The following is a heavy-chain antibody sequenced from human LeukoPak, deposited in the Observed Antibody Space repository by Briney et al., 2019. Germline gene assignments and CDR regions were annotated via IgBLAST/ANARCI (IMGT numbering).Heavy chain of an antibody. CDR2: IYYSGST. Sequence: TLSLTCTVSGGSISSGDYYWSWIRQPPGKGLEWIGYIYYSGSTYYNPSLKSRLTMSVDTAKNQFSLKLSSVTAANTAVYYCVRHWVDSSGYSGWFDPWGQGTLVTVSS. CDR3: VRHWVDSSGYSGWFDP. CDR1: GGSISSGDYY. J-gene: IGHJ5*02. V-gene: IGHV4-30-4*08. D-gene: IGHD3-22*01.